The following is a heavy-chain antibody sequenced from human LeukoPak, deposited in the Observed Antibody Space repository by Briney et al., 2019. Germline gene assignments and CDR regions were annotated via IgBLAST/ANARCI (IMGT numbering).Heavy chain of an antibody. CDR1: GLTFSSSS. CDR3: ARDRVSPPYYYYYMDV. CDR2: ISSISSYI. D-gene: IGHD2/OR15-2a*01. J-gene: IGHJ6*03. Sequence: PGGSLRLSCAPSGLTFSSSSMNSVRQALGKGLEWVSSISSISSYIYYADSVKGRFTISRDNAKISLYLQMNSLRAEDTAVYYCARDRVSPPYYYYYMDVWGKGTTVTVSS. V-gene: IGHV3-21*01.